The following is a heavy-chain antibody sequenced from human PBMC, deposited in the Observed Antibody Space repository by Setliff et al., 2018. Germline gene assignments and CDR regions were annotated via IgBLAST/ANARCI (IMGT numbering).Heavy chain of an antibody. CDR1: GDSISRAKYY. CDR2: IYTDGST. V-gene: IGHV4-61*02. Sequence: LSLTCTVSGDSISRAKYYWSWIRQSAGKGLECLGRIYTDGSTKYNPSLNSRVTLLIDTAKNQISLRLSSVTAADTAVYFCARVTGFSYMDVWGKGTTVTVSS. J-gene: IGHJ6*03. D-gene: IGHD3-3*01. CDR3: ARVTGFSYMDV.